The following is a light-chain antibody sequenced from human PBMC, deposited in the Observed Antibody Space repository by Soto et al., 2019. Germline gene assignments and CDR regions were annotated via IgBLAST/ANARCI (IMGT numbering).Light chain of an antibody. V-gene: IGKV3-20*01. Sequence: EIVLTQSPGTLSLSPGEKATLSCRASQSVGDTFLSWYQQKPGLAPRLLIYGVSNRATGIPDRFSGSGSGTDFILTISRLEPEDFALYYCGQCGSSPPRTFGQGTKVEIK. CDR3: GQCGSSPPRT. CDR2: GVS. J-gene: IGKJ1*01. CDR1: QSVGDTF.